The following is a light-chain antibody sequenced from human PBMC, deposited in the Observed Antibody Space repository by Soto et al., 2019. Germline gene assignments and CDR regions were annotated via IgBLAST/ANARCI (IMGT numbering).Light chain of an antibody. V-gene: IGKV1-27*01. CDR2: AAS. J-gene: IGKJ4*01. CDR1: QAIRND. Sequence: DIQMTQSPSSLSASVGDRVTIACRASQAIRNDLAWYQQKPGKIPKLLIYAASTFHSGGPSRFRGSGSGTDFTLTISSLQPEDVATYYCQQYDSALLTFGGGTKVEIK. CDR3: QQYDSALLT.